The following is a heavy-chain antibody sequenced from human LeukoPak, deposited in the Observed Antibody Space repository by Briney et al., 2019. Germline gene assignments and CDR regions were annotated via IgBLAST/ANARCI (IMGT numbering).Heavy chain of an antibody. Sequence: TSETLSLTCTVSGYSISSGYYWGWIRQPPGKGLEWIGSIYHSGSTYYNPSLKSRVTISVDTSKNQFSLKLSSVTAADTAVYYCARESSSSIGGDAFDIWGQGTMVTVSS. J-gene: IGHJ3*02. CDR2: IYHSGST. CDR3: ARESSSSIGGDAFDI. CDR1: GYSISSGYY. V-gene: IGHV4-38-2*02. D-gene: IGHD6-6*01.